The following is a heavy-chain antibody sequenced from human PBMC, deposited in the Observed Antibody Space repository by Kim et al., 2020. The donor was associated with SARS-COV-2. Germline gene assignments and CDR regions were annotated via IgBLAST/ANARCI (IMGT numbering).Heavy chain of an antibody. CDR2: IYPGDSDT. D-gene: IGHD3-10*01. CDR3: ARLTIQRFFVTPPDY. J-gene: IGHJ4*02. Sequence: GESLKISCKGSGYSFTSYWIGWVRQMPGKGLEWMGIIYPGDSDTRYSPSFQGQVTISADKSISTAYLQWSSLKASDTAMYYCARLTIQRFFVTPPDYWGQGTLVTVSS. V-gene: IGHV5-51*01. CDR1: GYSFTSYW.